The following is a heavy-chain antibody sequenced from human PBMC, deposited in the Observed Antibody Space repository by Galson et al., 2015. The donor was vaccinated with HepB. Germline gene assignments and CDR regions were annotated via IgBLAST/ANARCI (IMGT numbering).Heavy chain of an antibody. CDR3: AKDQRRPTQYYYYYYGMDV. D-gene: IGHD4-11*01. J-gene: IGHJ6*02. Sequence: SLRLSCAASGFTFSSYAMSWVRQAPGKGLEWVSAISGSGGSTYYADSVKGRFTISRDNSKNTLYLQMNSLRAEDTAVYYCAKDQRRPTQYYYYYYGMDVWGQGTTVTVSS. V-gene: IGHV3-23*01. CDR2: ISGSGGST. CDR1: GFTFSSYA.